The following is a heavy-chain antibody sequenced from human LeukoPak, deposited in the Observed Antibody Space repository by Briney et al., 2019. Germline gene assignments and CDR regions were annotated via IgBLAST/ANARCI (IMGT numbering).Heavy chain of an antibody. CDR2: ISGSGGST. D-gene: IGHD6-19*01. Sequence: PGGSLRLSCAASGFTFTTYAMNWVRQAPGKGLEWVSAISGSGGSTYYADSVKGRFTISRDNSKNTLYLQMNSLRAEDTAVYYCAKGSGWKVDNWFDPWGQGTLVTVSS. J-gene: IGHJ5*02. CDR1: GFTFTTYA. CDR3: AKGSGWKVDNWFDP. V-gene: IGHV3-23*01.